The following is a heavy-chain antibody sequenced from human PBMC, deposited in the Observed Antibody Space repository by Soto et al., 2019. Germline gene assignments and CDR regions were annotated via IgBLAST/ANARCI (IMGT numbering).Heavy chain of an antibody. V-gene: IGHV4-30-4*01. CDR1: GDSISSGDYY. CDR2: IYYSGST. Sequence: QVQLQESGPGLVKPSQTLSLTRTVSGDSISSGDYYWSWIRQPPGKGLEWIGYIYYSGSTYYNPSLKSRVTLSVDTSKNQFSLKLSSVTAADTAVYYCARDIVLVPFFFGYYGMDVWGQGTTVTVSS. D-gene: IGHD2-2*01. CDR3: ARDIVLVPFFFGYYGMDV. J-gene: IGHJ6*02.